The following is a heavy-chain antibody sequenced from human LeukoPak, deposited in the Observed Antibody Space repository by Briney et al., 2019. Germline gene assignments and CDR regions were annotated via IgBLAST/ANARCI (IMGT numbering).Heavy chain of an antibody. D-gene: IGHD3-3*01. V-gene: IGHV3-33*01. J-gene: IGHJ4*02. CDR3: ARDDYDFWSGYRRYSFDY. Sequence: GGSLRLSCAASGFTFSSYGMHWVRQAPGKGLEWVAVIWYDGSNKYYADSVKGRFTIPRDNSKNTLYLQMNSLRAEDTAVYYCARDDYDFWSGYRRYSFDYWGQGTLVTVSS. CDR2: IWYDGSNK. CDR1: GFTFSSYG.